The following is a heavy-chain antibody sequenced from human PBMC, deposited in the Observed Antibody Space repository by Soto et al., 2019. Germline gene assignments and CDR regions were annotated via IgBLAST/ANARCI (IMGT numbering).Heavy chain of an antibody. D-gene: IGHD3-9*01. CDR3: ASGRGYDILTGYYPYFDY. J-gene: IGHJ4*02. CDR1: GFTFDDYA. V-gene: IGHV3-9*01. CDR2: ISWNSGSI. Sequence: PGGSLRLSCAASGFTFDDYAMHWVRQAPWKGLEWVSGISWNSGSIGYADSVKGRFTISRDNAKKSLYLQMNSLRAEDTALYYCASGRGYDILTGYYPYFDYWGQGTLVTVS.